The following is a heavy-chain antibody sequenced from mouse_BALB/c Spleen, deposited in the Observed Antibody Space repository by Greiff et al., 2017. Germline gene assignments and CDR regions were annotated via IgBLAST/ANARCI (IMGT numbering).Heavy chain of an antibody. V-gene: IGHV5-4*02. CDR1: GFTFSDYY. J-gene: IGHJ4*01. D-gene: IGHD2-4*01. Sequence: EVQVVESGGGLVKPGGSLKLSCAASGFTFSDYYMYWVRQTPEKRLEWVATISDGGSYTYYPDSVKGRFTISRDNAKNNLYLQMSSLKSEDTAMYYCARRPDYDGPPMDYWGQGTSVTVSS. CDR3: ARRPDYDGPPMDY. CDR2: ISDGGSYT.